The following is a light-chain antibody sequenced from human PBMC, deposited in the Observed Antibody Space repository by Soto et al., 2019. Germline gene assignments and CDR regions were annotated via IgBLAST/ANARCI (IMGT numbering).Light chain of an antibody. CDR3: QQYNTWHPKMA. CDR2: GAS. J-gene: IGKJ1*01. V-gene: IGKV3-15*01. CDR1: QSVSSD. Sequence: VVTQSPATLSVFPGETATLSCRASQSVSSDLAWYQQRPGQAPRLLIYGASTRATGIPARFRGSGSGTEFRLTISSLQSADFASYYCQQYNTWHPKMAFGRGTTVEIK.